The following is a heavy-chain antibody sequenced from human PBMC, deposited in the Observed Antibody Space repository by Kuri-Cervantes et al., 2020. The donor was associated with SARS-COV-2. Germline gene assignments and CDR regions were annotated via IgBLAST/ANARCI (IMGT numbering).Heavy chain of an antibody. D-gene: IGHD3-22*01. CDR2: IYYSGST. CDR1: GCSVSSDTYY. V-gene: IGHV4-61*01. CDR3: ARDWRYYDSSGFYSYYFDS. Sequence: GSLRLSCTVSGCSVSSDTYYWSWIRQPPGKGLEWIGYIYYSGSTNYNPSLKSRVTISVDTSKNQFSLKLNSVTAADTAVYYCARDWRYYDSSGFYSYYFDSWGQGTLVTVSS. J-gene: IGHJ4*02.